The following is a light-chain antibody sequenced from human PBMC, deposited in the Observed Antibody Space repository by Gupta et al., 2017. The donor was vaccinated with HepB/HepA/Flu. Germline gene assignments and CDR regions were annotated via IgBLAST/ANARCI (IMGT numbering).Light chain of an antibody. CDR1: ISDIGVYKY. V-gene: IGLV2-8*01. CDR2: EVY. Sequence: SALTQPPSASGSPGPSVTISCTGTISDIGVYKYVSWYQQYPGKAPRLMIYEVYKRTSGVPDRFSGSKSGNTASLTVSGLQPEDEADYYCSSHADSIYVLFGGGTKLTVL. J-gene: IGLJ2*01. CDR3: SSHADSIYVL.